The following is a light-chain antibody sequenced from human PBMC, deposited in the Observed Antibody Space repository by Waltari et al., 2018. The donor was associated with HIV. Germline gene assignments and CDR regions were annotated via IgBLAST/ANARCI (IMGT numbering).Light chain of an antibody. V-gene: IGLV2-14*01. J-gene: IGLJ2*01. CDR3: SSYTTTSTVV. CDR1: NSDVGGYNY. CDR2: EVT. Sequence: QSALTQPASVSGSPGQSITISCIGTNSDVGGYNYVSWYPPHPGKAPKLRMYEVTNRPSGTSTRFSGSKSGNTASLTSSGLQAEDEADYYCSSYTTTSTVVFGGGTKLSVL.